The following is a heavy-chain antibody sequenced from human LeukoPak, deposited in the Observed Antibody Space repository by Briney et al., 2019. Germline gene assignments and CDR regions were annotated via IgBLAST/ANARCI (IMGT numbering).Heavy chain of an antibody. Sequence: KPSETLSLTCTVSGGSISSYYWSWIRQPPGKGLEWIGYIYYSGSTNYNPSLKSRVTISVDTSKNQFSLKLSSVTAADTAVYYCARDPGYSSSYPLYYFDYWGQGTLVTVSS. CDR2: IYYSGST. D-gene: IGHD6-13*01. CDR1: GGSISSYY. V-gene: IGHV4-59*01. CDR3: ARDPGYSSSYPLYYFDY. J-gene: IGHJ4*02.